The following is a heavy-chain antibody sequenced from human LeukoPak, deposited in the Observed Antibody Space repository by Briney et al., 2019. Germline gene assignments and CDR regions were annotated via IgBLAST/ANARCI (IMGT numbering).Heavy chain of an antibody. V-gene: IGHV4-59*01. Sequence: PSETLSLTCTASGGSISSYYWSWIRQPPGKGLEWIGYIYYSGSTNYNPSLKSRVTISVDTSKNQFSLKLSSVTAADTAVYYCARVGAGLANGYMDVWGKGTTVTVSS. J-gene: IGHJ6*03. CDR1: GGSISSYY. D-gene: IGHD3-10*01. CDR3: ARVGAGLANGYMDV. CDR2: IYYSGST.